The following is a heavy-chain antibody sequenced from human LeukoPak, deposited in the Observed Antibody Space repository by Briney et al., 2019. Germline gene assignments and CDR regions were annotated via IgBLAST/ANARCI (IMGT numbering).Heavy chain of an antibody. CDR3: ARDLRGYCSSTSCYSSDY. CDR2: ISGSGGST. J-gene: IGHJ4*02. D-gene: IGHD2-2*01. Sequence: GGSLRLSCAASGFTFSSYAMSWVRQAPGKGLEWVSAISGSGGSTYYADSVKGRFTISRDNSKNTLYLQMNSLRAEDTAVYYCARDLRGYCSSTSCYSSDYWGQGTLVTVSS. V-gene: IGHV3-23*01. CDR1: GFTFSSYA.